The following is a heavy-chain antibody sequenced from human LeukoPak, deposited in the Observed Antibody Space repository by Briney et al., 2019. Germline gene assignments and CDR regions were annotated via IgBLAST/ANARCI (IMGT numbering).Heavy chain of an antibody. D-gene: IGHD3-9*01. CDR2: INAGNGNT. CDR3: ARGERLVHKAFDI. J-gene: IGHJ3*02. V-gene: IGHV1-3*01. Sequence: ASVKVSCKASGYTFTSYAMHWVRKAPGQRLEWMGWINAGNGNTKYSQKFQGRVTITRDTSASTAYMELSSLRSEDTAVYYCARGERLVHKAFDIWGQGTMVTVSS. CDR1: GYTFTSYA.